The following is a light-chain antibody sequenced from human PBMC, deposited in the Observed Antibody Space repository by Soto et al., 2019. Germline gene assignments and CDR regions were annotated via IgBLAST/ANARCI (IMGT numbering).Light chain of an antibody. Sequence: QSVLTQPPSASGTPGQRVTISCSGSSSNIGSNYVYWYQQLQGTAPKLLMYRNNQRPSGVPDRFSGSKSGTSASLAISGLRYEDEADYYCAAWDDILSGHHVVFGGGTKLTFL. V-gene: IGLV1-47*01. J-gene: IGLJ2*01. CDR2: RNN. CDR3: AAWDDILSGHHVV. CDR1: SSNIGSNY.